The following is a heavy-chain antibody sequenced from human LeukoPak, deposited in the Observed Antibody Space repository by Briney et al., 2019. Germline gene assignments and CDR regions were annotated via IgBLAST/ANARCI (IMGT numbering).Heavy chain of an antibody. D-gene: IGHD3-10*01. Sequence: GESLKISCKGSGYRFTSDWIGWVRQMPGKGLEWMGIIYPGDSDTRYSPSFQGQVTISADKSISTAYLQWSSLKASDTAMYYCARSFMVRGVSIWFDPWGQGTLVTVSS. CDR1: GYRFTSDW. CDR2: IYPGDSDT. V-gene: IGHV5-51*01. CDR3: ARSFMVRGVSIWFDP. J-gene: IGHJ5*02.